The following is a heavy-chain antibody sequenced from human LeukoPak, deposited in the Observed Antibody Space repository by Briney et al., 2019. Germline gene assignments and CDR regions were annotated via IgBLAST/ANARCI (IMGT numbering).Heavy chain of an antibody. CDR1: GFTFSSYW. Sequence: TGGSLRLSCAASGFTFSSYWMSWVRQAPGKGLEWVAVISYDGSNKYYADSVKGRFTISRDNSKTSLYLQMNSLRAEDTAVYYCAKLWTGTTSYWGQGTLVTVSS. V-gene: IGHV3-30*18. CDR2: ISYDGSNK. D-gene: IGHD1-1*01. J-gene: IGHJ4*02. CDR3: AKLWTGTTSY.